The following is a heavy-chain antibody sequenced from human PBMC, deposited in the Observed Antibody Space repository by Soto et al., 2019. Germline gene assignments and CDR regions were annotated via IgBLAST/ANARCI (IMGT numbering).Heavy chain of an antibody. Sequence: SETLSLTCTVSGGSISSSTSYFWGWIRQPPGKGLEWIGSHCYSGSTSYNPSLQSRVVISVDTSKNQFSLKLTSVTATDTAVYYCSRHVPIFGVVSRRRPSTYYLDFWGLGTLVTVSS. CDR2: HCYSGST. CDR3: SRHVPIFGVVSRRRPSTYYLDF. J-gene: IGHJ4*02. V-gene: IGHV4-39*01. D-gene: IGHD3-3*01. CDR1: GGSISSSTSYF.